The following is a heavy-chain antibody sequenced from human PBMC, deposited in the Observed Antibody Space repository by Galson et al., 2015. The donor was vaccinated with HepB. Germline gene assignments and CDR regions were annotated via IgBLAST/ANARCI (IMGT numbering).Heavy chain of an antibody. CDR2: ISAYNGNT. J-gene: IGHJ6*02. Sequence: SVKVSCKASGYTFTSYGISWVRQAPGQGLEWMGWISAYNGNTNYAQKLQGRVTMTTDTSTSTAYMELRSLRSDDTAVYYCAREYCSSTSCLYGMDVCAQGTTVTVSS. V-gene: IGHV1-18*04. D-gene: IGHD2-2*01. CDR3: AREYCSSTSCLYGMDV. CDR1: GYTFTSYG.